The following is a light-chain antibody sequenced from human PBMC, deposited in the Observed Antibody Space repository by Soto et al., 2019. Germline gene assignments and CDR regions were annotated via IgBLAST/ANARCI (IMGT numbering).Light chain of an antibody. CDR3: CSYAGSSTPWVV. CDR1: SSDVGSYNL. J-gene: IGLJ2*01. Sequence: QSALTQPASVSGSPGQSITISCTGTSSDVGSYNLVSWYQQHPGKAPKLMIYEGSKRPSGVSNRFSGSKSGNTASLTISGLQAEDEADYYCCSYAGSSTPWVVFGGGTQLTVL. V-gene: IGLV2-23*01. CDR2: EGS.